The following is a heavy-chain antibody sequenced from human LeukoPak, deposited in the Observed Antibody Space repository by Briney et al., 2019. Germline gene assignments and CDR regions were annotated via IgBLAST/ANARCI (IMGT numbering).Heavy chain of an antibody. Sequence: GGSLRLSCAASGFTFSSYGMHWVRQAPGKGLEWVAVISYDGSDKYSADSVKGRFTISRDNSKNTLYLQMNSLRAEDTAVYYCTTDNYYDSILGDYWGQGTLVTVSS. V-gene: IGHV3-30*03. CDR3: TTDNYYDSILGDY. CDR2: ISYDGSDK. D-gene: IGHD3-22*01. J-gene: IGHJ4*02. CDR1: GFTFSSYG.